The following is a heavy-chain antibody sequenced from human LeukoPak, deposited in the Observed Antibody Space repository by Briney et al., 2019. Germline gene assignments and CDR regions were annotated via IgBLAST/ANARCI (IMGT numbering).Heavy chain of an antibody. CDR1: GGSVTSSNFY. V-gene: IGHV4-39*07. Sequence: SETLCLTCTVSGGSVTSSNFYWGWIRQPPGKGLDWIGSIFYSVTTYYNPSLKSRVAISVDTSENQFSLNLTSVTAAATAVYYCATGRRGGAFDIWGQGKMVTVSS. J-gene: IGHJ3*02. CDR3: ATGRRGGAFDI. D-gene: IGHD3-10*01. CDR2: IFYSVTT.